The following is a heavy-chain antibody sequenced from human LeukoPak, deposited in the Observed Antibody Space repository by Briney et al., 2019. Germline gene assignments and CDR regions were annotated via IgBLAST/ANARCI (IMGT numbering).Heavy chain of an antibody. CDR2: VFYNGNT. Sequence: PSETLSLTCTVSGGSIRRYYWSWIRQPPGKGLEWIGYVFYNGNTNYNPSLKGRVTMSLDMSKNHFSLKLTSVTAADTAVYHCARNGAYGSGSYYPIDLWGQGTLVTVSS. V-gene: IGHV4-59*01. J-gene: IGHJ5*02. CDR3: ARNGAYGSGSYYPIDL. CDR1: GGSIRRYY. D-gene: IGHD3-10*01.